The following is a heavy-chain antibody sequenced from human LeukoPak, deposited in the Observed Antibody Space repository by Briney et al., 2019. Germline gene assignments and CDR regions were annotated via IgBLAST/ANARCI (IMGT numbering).Heavy chain of an antibody. Sequence: SETLSLTCTVSGGSISSYYWSWIRQPPGKGLEWIGYIYYSGSTNYNPSLKSRVTISVDTSQNQFSLKLSSVTAADTAVYYCASYGRGPGSPSYVAAAANWFDPWGQGTLVSVSS. CDR3: ASYGRGPGSPSYVAAAANWFDP. CDR2: IYYSGST. CDR1: GGSISSYY. J-gene: IGHJ5*02. D-gene: IGHD6-13*01. V-gene: IGHV4-59*01.